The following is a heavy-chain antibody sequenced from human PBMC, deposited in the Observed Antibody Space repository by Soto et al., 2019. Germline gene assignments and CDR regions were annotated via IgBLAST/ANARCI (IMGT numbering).Heavy chain of an antibody. J-gene: IGHJ5*02. CDR1: AGTLSSYA. V-gene: IGHV1-69*13. CDR3: AREGGERDGNSSPLFWFDP. D-gene: IGHD3-10*01. CDR2: ILSIFGTA. Sequence: SVKVSCKASAGTLSSYAISWLRQAPGQGHEWMGGILSIFGTANYAQKYQGRVTITADESTSTAYMELSSLRSEGPSVYYCAREGGERDGNSSPLFWFDPWGQATLVTV.